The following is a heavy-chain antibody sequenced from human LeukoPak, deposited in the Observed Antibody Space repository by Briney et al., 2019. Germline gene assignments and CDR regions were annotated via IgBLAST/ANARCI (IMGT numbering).Heavy chain of an antibody. CDR3: ARDGIEAAGTFNWFDP. D-gene: IGHD6-13*01. Sequence: PGGSLRLSCAASGFTFSSYAMSWVRQAPGKGLEWISTISGSGGRTSYADSLKGRFTISRDNSKNTLYLQMNSLRAEDTAVYYCARDGIEAAGTFNWFDPWGQGTLVTVSS. CDR1: GFTFSSYA. CDR2: ISGSGGRT. J-gene: IGHJ5*02. V-gene: IGHV3-23*01.